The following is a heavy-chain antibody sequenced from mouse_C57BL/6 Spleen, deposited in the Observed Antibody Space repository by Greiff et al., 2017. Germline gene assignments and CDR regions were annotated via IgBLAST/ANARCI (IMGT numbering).Heavy chain of an antibody. Sequence: EVQRVESGPGMVKPSQSLSLTCTVTGYSITSGYDWHWIRHFPGNKLEWMGYISYSGSTNYNPSLKSRISITHDTSKNHFFLKLNSVTTEDTATYYCAREEGTGGFDYWGQGTTLTVSS. CDR2: ISYSGST. J-gene: IGHJ2*01. CDR1: GYSITSGYD. D-gene: IGHD4-1*01. V-gene: IGHV3-1*01. CDR3: AREEGTGGFDY.